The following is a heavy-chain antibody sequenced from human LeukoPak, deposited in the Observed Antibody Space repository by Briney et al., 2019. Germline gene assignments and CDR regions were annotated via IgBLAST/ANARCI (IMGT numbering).Heavy chain of an antibody. V-gene: IGHV3-23*01. CDR3: AKESTYYYGSGSYLAG. CDR2: ISAGGGRT. CDR1: GFTFSSYA. J-gene: IGHJ4*02. D-gene: IGHD3-10*01. Sequence: PGGSLRLSCAASGFTFSSYAMSWVRQAPGKGLEWVSAISAGGGRTYYADSVKGRFSISRDNSKNTLYLQMNSLRAEDTAIYYCAKESTYYYGSGSYLAGWGQGTLVPVSS.